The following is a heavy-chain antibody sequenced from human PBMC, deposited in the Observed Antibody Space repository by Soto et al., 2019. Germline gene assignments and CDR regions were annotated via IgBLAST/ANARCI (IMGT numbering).Heavy chain of an antibody. D-gene: IGHD3-10*01. CDR2: INGYNGNT. Sequence: QVQLVQSGDEVKKPGASVKVSCKASGYTFTNYGISWVRQAPGQGLEWMGWINGYNGNTVYTQKIQGRPTMTAETSXXTAYMELRSLRSDDTAVYYCVREGDGVSYYSGMDVWGQGPTVIVSS. CDR1: GYTFTNYG. J-gene: IGHJ6*02. CDR3: VREGDGVSYYSGMDV. V-gene: IGHV1-18*01.